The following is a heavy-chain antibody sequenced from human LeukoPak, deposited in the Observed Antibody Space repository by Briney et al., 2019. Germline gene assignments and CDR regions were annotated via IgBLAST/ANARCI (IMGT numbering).Heavy chain of an antibody. V-gene: IGHV1-2*04. Sequence: GASVTVSCTASGYTFTSYGISWVRQAPGQGLEWMGWINPNSGGTNYAQKFQGWVTMTRDTSISTAYMELSRLRSDDTAVYYCARGQPEYNWNYVGYFDYWGQGTLVTVSS. J-gene: IGHJ4*02. D-gene: IGHD1-7*01. CDR3: ARGQPEYNWNYVGYFDY. CDR1: GYTFTSYG. CDR2: INPNSGGT.